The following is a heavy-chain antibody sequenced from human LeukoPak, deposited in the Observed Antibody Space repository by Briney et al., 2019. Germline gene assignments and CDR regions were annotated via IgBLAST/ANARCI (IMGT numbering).Heavy chain of an antibody. V-gene: IGHV4-59*01. CDR3: ARDGGSYGAVDY. D-gene: IGHD4-17*01. Sequence: SETLSLTCTVSGGSISSYYWSWIRQPPGKGLEWIGYIYCSGSTNYNPSLKSRVTISVDTSKNQFSLKLCSVTAADTAVYYCARDGGSYGAVDYWGQGTLVTVSS. CDR1: GGSISSYY. CDR2: IYCSGST. J-gene: IGHJ4*02.